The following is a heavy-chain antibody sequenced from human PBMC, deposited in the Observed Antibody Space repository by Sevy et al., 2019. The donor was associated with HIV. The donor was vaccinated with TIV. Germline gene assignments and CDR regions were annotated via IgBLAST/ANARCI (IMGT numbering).Heavy chain of an antibody. D-gene: IGHD2-15*01. CDR3: AKDLGRPAYCSGGSCYDAFDI. CDR1: GFTFSSYA. J-gene: IGHJ3*02. V-gene: IGHV3-23*01. CDR2: ISGSGGST. Sequence: GGSLRLSCAASGFTFSSYAMSWVSQAPGKGLEWVSVISGSGGSTYYADSVKGRFTISRDNSKNTLYLQMNSLRAEDTAVYYCAKDLGRPAYCSGGSCYDAFDIWGQGTMVTVSS.